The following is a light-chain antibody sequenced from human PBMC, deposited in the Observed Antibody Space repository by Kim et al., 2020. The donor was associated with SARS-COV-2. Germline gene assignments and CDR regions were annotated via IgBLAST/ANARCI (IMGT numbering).Light chain of an antibody. V-gene: IGKV3-20*01. J-gene: IGKJ2*01. Sequence: LTAGERATPCRRSSQSVSSDYIAWYQQKPGQAPRVLIYGASSRATGIPDRFSGSGSGPDFPLTISRLEPEDLAVYYCQQDGSSPYTFGQGTKLEI. CDR1: QSVSSDY. CDR3: QQDGSSPYT. CDR2: GAS.